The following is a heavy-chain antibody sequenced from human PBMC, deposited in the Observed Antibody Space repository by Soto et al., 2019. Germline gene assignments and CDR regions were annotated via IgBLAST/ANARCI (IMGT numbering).Heavy chain of an antibody. Sequence: QVQLVESGGGVVQPGRSLRLSCAASGFTFSSYAMHWVRQAPGKGLEWVAVISYDGSNKYYADSVKGRFTISRDNSKNTLYLQMNSLRAEDTAVYYCARGGGYYESSGYYGIDNAFDIWGQGTMVTVSS. CDR2: ISYDGSNK. CDR3: ARGGGYYESSGYYGIDNAFDI. V-gene: IGHV3-30-3*01. D-gene: IGHD3-22*01. J-gene: IGHJ3*02. CDR1: GFTFSSYA.